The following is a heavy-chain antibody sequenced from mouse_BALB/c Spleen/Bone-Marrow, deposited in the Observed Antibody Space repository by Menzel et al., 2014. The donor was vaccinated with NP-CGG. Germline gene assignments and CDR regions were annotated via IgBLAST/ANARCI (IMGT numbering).Heavy chain of an antibody. J-gene: IGHJ3*01. D-gene: IGHD2-4*01. CDR1: GFAFSSYE. V-gene: IGHV5-12-1*01. CDR2: ISSGVGST. Sequence: EVQGVVFGGGLAKPGGSLKLSCAASGFAFSSYEMSWARQTSEKRLEWVAYISSGVGSTYYSDTVKGRFTISRDNAKNTPYLEMGSLKSEDTAMYYCARHMIRGFAYWGQGTLVTVSA. CDR3: ARHMIRGFAY.